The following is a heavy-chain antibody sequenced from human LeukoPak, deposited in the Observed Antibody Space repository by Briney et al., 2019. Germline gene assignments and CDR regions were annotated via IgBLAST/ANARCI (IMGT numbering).Heavy chain of an antibody. V-gene: IGHV3-21*01. D-gene: IGHD1-26*01. CDR2: ISSSSSYI. CDR1: GFTFSSYS. Sequence: GGSLRLSCAASGFTFSSYSMNWVRQAPGKGLEWVSSISSSSSYIYYADSVKGRFTISRDNAKNSLYLQMNSLRAEDTAVYYCARVNRVVGATKAYYFDYWGQGTLVTVSS. J-gene: IGHJ4*02. CDR3: ARVNRVVGATKAYYFDY.